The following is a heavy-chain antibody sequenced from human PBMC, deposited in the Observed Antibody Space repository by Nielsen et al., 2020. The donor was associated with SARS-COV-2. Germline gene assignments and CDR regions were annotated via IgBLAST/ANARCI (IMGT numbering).Heavy chain of an antibody. CDR3: AREYYYDSSGYYHFDY. CDR1: GFTFSSYW. Sequence: GESLKISCAASGFTFSSYWMSWVRQAPGKGLEWVANIKQDGSEKYYVDSVKGRFTISRDNAKNSLYLQMNSLRAEDTAVYYCAREYYYDSSGYYHFDYWGQGTLVTVSS. V-gene: IGHV3-7*03. J-gene: IGHJ4*02. CDR2: IKQDGSEK. D-gene: IGHD3-22*01.